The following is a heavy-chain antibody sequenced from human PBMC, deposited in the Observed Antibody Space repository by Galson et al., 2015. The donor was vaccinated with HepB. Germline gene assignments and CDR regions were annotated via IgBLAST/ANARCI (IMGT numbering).Heavy chain of an antibody. CDR2: IYHSGST. CDR1: GGSISSSNW. D-gene: IGHD1-26*01. J-gene: IGHJ6*03. CDR3: ARGYYYYYYYMDV. V-gene: IGHV4-4*02. Sequence: LSLTCAVSGGSISSSNWWSWVRQPPGKGLEWIGEIYHSGSTNYNPSLKSRVTISVDKSKNQFSLKLSSVTAADTAVYYCARGYYYYYYYMDVWGKGTTVTVSS.